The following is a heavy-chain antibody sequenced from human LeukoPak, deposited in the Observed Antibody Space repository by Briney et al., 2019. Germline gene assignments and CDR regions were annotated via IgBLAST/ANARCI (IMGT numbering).Heavy chain of an antibody. CDR3: ARGIGYCSSTSCSTDAFDI. V-gene: IGHV1-69*05. Sequence: SVKVSCKASGGTFSSYAISWVRQAPGQGLEWMGGIIPIFGTANYAQKFQGRVTITTDESTSTAYMELSSLRSEDTAVYYCARGIGYCSSTSCSTDAFDIWGQGTMVTVSS. CDR1: GGTFSSYA. J-gene: IGHJ3*02. D-gene: IGHD2-2*01. CDR2: IIPIFGTA.